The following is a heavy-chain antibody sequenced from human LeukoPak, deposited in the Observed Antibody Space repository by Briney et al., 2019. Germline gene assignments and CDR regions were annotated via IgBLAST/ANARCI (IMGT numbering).Heavy chain of an antibody. Sequence: PGGSLGLSCIASGFTFNQHSMSWVRQAPVKGLEWVASIRPDGSAVFYVDSVKGRFTFSRDNAKNPLDMQMNSMRAEDTAVYYCARFGLPYSIDLWGQGTMVTVSS. CDR2: IRPDGSAV. CDR3: ARFGLPYSIDL. D-gene: IGHD3/OR15-3a*01. V-gene: IGHV3-7*01. CDR1: GFTFNQHS. J-gene: IGHJ6*02.